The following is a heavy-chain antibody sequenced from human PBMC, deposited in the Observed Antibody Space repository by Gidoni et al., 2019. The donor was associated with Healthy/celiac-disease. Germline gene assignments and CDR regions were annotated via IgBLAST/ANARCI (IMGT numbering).Heavy chain of an antibody. V-gene: IGHV4-31*01. CDR1: GGSISSGGYY. Sequence: QVQLQESGPGLVKPSQTLSPTCTVSGGSISSGGYYWSWIRQHPGKGLDWIGYIYYSGSTYYNPSLKSLVTISVDTSKNQFSLKLSSVTAADTAVYYCARGSPGSSWYYWFDPWGQGTLVTVSS. CDR3: ARGSPGSSWYYWFDP. D-gene: IGHD6-13*01. CDR2: IYYSGST. J-gene: IGHJ5*02.